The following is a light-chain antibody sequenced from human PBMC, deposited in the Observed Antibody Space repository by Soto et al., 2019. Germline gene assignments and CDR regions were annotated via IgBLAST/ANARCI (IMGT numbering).Light chain of an antibody. CDR1: QTLLHSNGYNY. V-gene: IGKV2-28*01. CDR2: LGS. J-gene: IGKJ5*01. Sequence: ISMTQPPLSVSPPPGGPASISWRSGQTLLHSNGYNYLDWYVQKPGQSPQLLIYLGSNRASGVPDRFSGSVSGTDFTLKISRVEAEDVGVYYCMQDLQTPLTFGQGTRVEIK. CDR3: MQDLQTPLT.